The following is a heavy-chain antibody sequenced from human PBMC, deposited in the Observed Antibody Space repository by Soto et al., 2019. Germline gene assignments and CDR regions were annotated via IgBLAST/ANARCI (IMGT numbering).Heavy chain of an antibody. V-gene: IGHV1-18*01. J-gene: IGHJ5*02. D-gene: IGHD3-9*01. CDR2: ISAYNGNT. CDR1: GYTFTSYG. Sequence: ASVKVSCKASGYTFTSYGISWVRQAPGQGLEWMGWISAYNGNTNYAQKLQGRVTMTTDTSTSTAYMELRSLRSDDTAVYYCARDRQRDYDILTRYYHRFDPWGQGTLVTVSS. CDR3: ARDRQRDYDILTRYYHRFDP.